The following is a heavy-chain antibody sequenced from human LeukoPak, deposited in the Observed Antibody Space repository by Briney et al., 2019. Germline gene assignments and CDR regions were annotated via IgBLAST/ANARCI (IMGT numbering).Heavy chain of an antibody. V-gene: IGHV4-34*01. D-gene: IGHD2-15*01. Sequence: PSETLSLTCAVYGGSFSGYYWSWIRQPPGKGLEWIGEINHSGSTNYNPSLKSRVTISVDTSKNQFSLKLSSVTAADTAMYYCARETGYCSGGSCYHQNDAFDIWGQGTMVTVSS. CDR3: ARETGYCSGGSCYHQNDAFDI. J-gene: IGHJ3*02. CDR1: GGSFSGYY. CDR2: INHSGST.